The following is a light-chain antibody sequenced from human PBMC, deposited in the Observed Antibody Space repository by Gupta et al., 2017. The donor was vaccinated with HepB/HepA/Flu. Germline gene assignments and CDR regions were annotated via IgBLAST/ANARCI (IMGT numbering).Light chain of an antibody. J-gene: IGLJ2*01. CDR2: GYK. V-gene: IGLV3-19*01. CDR1: SLRSYY. Sequence: SSELTQDPVVSVALGQTVRIKCQGDSLRSYYPSWFQQKQGPAPVLGVEGYKNRPSGIPDRVSGSSSGNTAALTITGAQADDEGDDDCNSRDSRGFHLFGGGTKVTVL. CDR3: NSRDSRGFHL.